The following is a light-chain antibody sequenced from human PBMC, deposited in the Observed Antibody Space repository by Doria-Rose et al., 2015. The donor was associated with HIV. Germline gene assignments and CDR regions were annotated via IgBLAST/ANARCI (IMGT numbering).Light chain of an antibody. J-gene: IGKJ1*01. Sequence: TQSPGTLTLSPGERATLSCRASQSFSSTYLAWYQQKPGQAPSLLIYDGSTRATGIPDRSSASGSGTGFTLTINRLEPEDFALYYCHQYGTSWTFGQGTKVEI. CDR1: QSFSSTY. V-gene: IGKV3-20*01. CDR2: DGS. CDR3: HQYGTSWT.